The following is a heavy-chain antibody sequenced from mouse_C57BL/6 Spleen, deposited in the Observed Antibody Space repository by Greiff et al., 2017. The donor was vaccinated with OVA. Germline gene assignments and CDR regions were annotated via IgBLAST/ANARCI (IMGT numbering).Heavy chain of an antibody. CDR1: GYTFTDYY. CDR2: INPNNGGT. J-gene: IGHJ2*01. Sequence: VQLQQSGPELVKPGASVKISCKASGYTFTDYYMNWVKQSHGKSLEWIGDINPNNGGTSYNQKFKGKATLTVDKSSSTAYMELRSLTSEDSAVYYCARRDYGSSYVEVFDYWGQGTTLTVSS. V-gene: IGHV1-26*01. CDR3: ARRDYGSSYVEVFDY. D-gene: IGHD1-1*01.